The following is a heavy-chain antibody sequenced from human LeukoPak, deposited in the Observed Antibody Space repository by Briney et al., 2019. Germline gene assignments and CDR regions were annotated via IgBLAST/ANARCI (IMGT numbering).Heavy chain of an antibody. D-gene: IGHD6-6*01. CDR1: GGSVSRGRYY. V-gene: IGHV4-31*03. Sequence: PSQTLSLTCIVSGGSVSRGRYYWGWIRQHPGKGLEWIGYIYYTGSTYYSPSLKSRVSISVDTSKNQFSLKVSSVTAADTAVYYCATFTTSSGFKYWGQGTLVTVSS. CDR3: ATFTTSSGFKY. J-gene: IGHJ4*02. CDR2: IYYTGST.